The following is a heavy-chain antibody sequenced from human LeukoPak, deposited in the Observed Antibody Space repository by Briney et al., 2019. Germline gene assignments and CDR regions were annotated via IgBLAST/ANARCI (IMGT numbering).Heavy chain of an antibody. J-gene: IGHJ4*02. D-gene: IGHD4-17*01. CDR2: INWNGIIK. CDR3: TRAPPTTTDYGDYLTRWDYFDY. V-gene: IGHV3-20*01. Sequence: GGSLRLSCAVSGFTFEDYGMSWVRQGPGKGLEWVAGINWNGIIKRYGDSVRGRFTISRDKATNSLYLQMNSLRAEDTALYHCTRAPPTTTDYGDYLTRWDYFDYWGQGTLVTVSS. CDR1: GFTFEDYG.